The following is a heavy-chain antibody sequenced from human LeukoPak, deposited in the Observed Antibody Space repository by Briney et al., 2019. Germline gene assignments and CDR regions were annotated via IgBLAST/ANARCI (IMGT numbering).Heavy chain of an antibody. CDR1: GGTFSSYA. CDR2: IIPIFGTA. CDR3: ARDKFGGYDAFDI. D-gene: IGHD3-22*01. J-gene: IGHJ3*02. V-gene: IGHV1-69*13. Sequence: SVKVSCKASGGTFSSYAISWVRQAPGQGLEWMGGIIPIFGTANYAQKFQGRVTITADESTSTAYMELSSLRSEDTAVYYCARDKFGGYDAFDIWGQGTMVTVSS.